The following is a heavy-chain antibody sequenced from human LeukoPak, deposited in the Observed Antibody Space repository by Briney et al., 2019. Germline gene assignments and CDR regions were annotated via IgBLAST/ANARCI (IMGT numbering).Heavy chain of an antibody. D-gene: IGHD2-2*02. Sequence: SETLSLTCTVSGDSISTYSWSWIRQPAGKGLEWIGRIYTGGSTNYNPSLQSRVSMSVDTSRNQFSLKLSSVTAADTAVYFCARDWALGYCTTTSCYTAFDYWGQGTLVTVSS. CDR2: IYTGGST. J-gene: IGHJ4*02. V-gene: IGHV4-4*07. CDR3: ARDWALGYCTTTSCYTAFDY. CDR1: GDSISTYS.